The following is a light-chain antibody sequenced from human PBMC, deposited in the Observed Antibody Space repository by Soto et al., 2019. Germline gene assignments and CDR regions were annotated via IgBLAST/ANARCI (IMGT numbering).Light chain of an antibody. CDR2: SNN. Sequence: QSVLTQPPSASGTPGQRVTICCSGSNSNIGRNTVNWYQQLPGAAPNLLIYSNNERPSGVPDRFSGSKSGTSASLAISGLQSEDEADYYCAAWDESPNVPVFGGGTKLTVL. J-gene: IGLJ2*01. V-gene: IGLV1-44*01. CDR1: NSNIGRNT. CDR3: AAWDESPNVPV.